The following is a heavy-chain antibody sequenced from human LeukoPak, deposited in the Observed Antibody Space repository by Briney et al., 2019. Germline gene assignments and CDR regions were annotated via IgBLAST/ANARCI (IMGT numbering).Heavy chain of an antibody. V-gene: IGHV4-31*03. CDR3: ASRIAVAETPNTPLDY. Sequence: SETLSLTCSVSGGSISSGGYYWSWIRQHPGKGLEWIGYIYYSGSTYYNPSLKSRVTISVDTSKNQFSLKLSSVTAADTAVYYCASRIAVAETPNTPLDYWGQGTLVTVSS. D-gene: IGHD6-19*01. CDR1: GGSISSGGYY. J-gene: IGHJ4*02. CDR2: IYYSGST.